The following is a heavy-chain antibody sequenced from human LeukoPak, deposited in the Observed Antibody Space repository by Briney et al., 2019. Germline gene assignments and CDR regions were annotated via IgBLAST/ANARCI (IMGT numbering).Heavy chain of an antibody. V-gene: IGHV3-9*01. Sequence: GGSLRLSCAASGFTFDDYAMHWVRQAPGKGLEWVSGISWNSGSIGYADSVKGRFTISRDNAKNSLYLQMNSLRAEDTAVYYCARLYCSGGSCYKGAGDYWGQGTLVTVSS. J-gene: IGHJ4*02. D-gene: IGHD2-15*01. CDR3: ARLYCSGGSCYKGAGDY. CDR1: GFTFDDYA. CDR2: ISWNSGSI.